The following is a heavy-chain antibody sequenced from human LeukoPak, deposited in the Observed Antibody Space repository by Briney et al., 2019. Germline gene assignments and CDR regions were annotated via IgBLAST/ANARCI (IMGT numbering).Heavy chain of an antibody. J-gene: IGHJ3*02. CDR3: ARLARDYDFWSGYLNDDAFDI. D-gene: IGHD3-3*01. Sequence: PSETLSLTCAVYGGSFSGYYWSWIRQPPGKGLEWIGEINHSGSTNYNPSLKSRVTISVDTSKNQFSLKLSSVTAADTAVYYCARLARDYDFWSGYLNDDAFDIWGQGTMVTVSS. V-gene: IGHV4-34*01. CDR1: GGSFSGYY. CDR2: INHSGST.